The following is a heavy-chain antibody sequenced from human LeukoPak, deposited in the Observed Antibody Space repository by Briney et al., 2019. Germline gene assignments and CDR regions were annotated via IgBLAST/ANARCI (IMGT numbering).Heavy chain of an antibody. Sequence: ASVKVSCKASGYTFTGYYIHWVRQAPGQGLEWMGRINPNSGGTNYAQIFQGSVTMTRDTSISTAYMELSRLRSDDTAVYYCARDVFESKRYDYWGQGTLVTVSS. CDR2: INPNSGGT. CDR1: GYTFTGYY. D-gene: IGHD3-3*01. V-gene: IGHV1-2*06. J-gene: IGHJ4*02. CDR3: ARDVFESKRYDY.